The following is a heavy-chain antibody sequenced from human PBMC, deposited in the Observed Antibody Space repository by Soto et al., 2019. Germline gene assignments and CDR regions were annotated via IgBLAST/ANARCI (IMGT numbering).Heavy chain of an antibody. V-gene: IGHV1-18*01. J-gene: IGHJ3*02. Sequence: GAAVNVSFKASGYTFTRYGISWVRQAPGQGLEWMGWISAYNGNTNYAQKLQGRVTMTTDTSTSTAYMELRSLRSDDTAVYYCARVVGLYAFDIWGQGTMVTVSS. CDR3: ARVVGLYAFDI. D-gene: IGHD2-2*03. CDR2: ISAYNGNT. CDR1: GYTFTRYG.